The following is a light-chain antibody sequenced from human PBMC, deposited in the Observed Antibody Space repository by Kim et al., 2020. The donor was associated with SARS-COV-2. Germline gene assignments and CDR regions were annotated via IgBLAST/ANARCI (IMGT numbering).Light chain of an antibody. CDR1: ENVATH. V-gene: IGKV3-20*01. Sequence: SLSHGESATVSCWASENVATHLAWYHQKTGQAPRLVISGASVRAPGIPDRFSGSGSGTGFTLTITRLQPEDFAVYFCQQYGSSQYTFGQGTKLEI. CDR2: GAS. J-gene: IGKJ2*01. CDR3: QQYGSSQYT.